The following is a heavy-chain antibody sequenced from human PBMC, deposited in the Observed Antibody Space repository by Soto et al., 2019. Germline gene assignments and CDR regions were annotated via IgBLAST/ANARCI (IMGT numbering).Heavy chain of an antibody. J-gene: IGHJ5*02. Sequence: GASVKVSCKASGYTFTSYYMHWARQAPGQGLEWMGIINPSGGSTSYAQKFQGRVTMTRDTSTSTVYMELSSLRSEDTAVYYCANLSCTSSTCYFPGWFDPWGQGTLVTVSS. CDR1: GYTFTSYY. V-gene: IGHV1-46*01. D-gene: IGHD2-2*01. CDR3: ANLSCTSSTCYFPGWFDP. CDR2: INPSGGST.